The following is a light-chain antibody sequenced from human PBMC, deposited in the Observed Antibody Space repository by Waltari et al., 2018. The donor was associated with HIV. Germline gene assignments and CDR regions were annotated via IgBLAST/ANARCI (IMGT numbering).Light chain of an antibody. J-gene: IGLJ2*01. CDR3: VLFEV. CDR1: SGSVSTSYY. V-gene: IGLV8-61*01. Sequence: QTVVTQEPSFSVSPGGTVTLTCGLSSGSVSTSYYPSWYQQTPGQAPRTLIYSTNPRSSGVPDRFSGSILGNKAALTITGAQADDESDYYCVLFEVFGGGTKLTVL. CDR2: STN.